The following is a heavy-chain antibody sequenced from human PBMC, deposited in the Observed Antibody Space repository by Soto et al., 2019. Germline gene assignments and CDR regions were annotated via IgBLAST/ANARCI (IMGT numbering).Heavy chain of an antibody. D-gene: IGHD6-19*01. CDR3: ARRTAVRNFDY. J-gene: IGHJ4*02. V-gene: IGHV3-23*01. CDR1: GFVFSHYA. CDR2: VSENGDYT. Sequence: EVQLLESGGGLVQPGGYLTVSCAASGFVFSHYAMTWVRQAPGKGLEWVSTVSENGDYTSYADSVKGRFTISRDNSKNTVFVQMNSLRAEDTAVYYCARRTAVRNFDYWGQGTLVTVSS.